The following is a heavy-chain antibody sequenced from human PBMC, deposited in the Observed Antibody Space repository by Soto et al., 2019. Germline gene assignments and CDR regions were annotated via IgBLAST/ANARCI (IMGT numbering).Heavy chain of an antibody. CDR1: GGSISSYH. CDR2: IYYSGST. Sequence: SETLSLTCTVSGGSISSYHWSWIRQPPGKGLEWIGYIYYSGSTNYNPSLKSRVTISVDTSKNQFSLKLSSVTAADTAVYYCARGRDLTGYSSGWYGGYYYGMDVWGQGTTVTVSS. V-gene: IGHV4-59*01. D-gene: IGHD6-19*01. J-gene: IGHJ6*02. CDR3: ARGRDLTGYSSGWYGGYYYGMDV.